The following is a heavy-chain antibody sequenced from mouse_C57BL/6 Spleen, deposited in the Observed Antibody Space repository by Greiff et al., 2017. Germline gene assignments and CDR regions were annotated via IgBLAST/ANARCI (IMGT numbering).Heavy chain of an antibody. Sequence: VQLQPSGPELVKPGASVKISCKASGYSFPGYYMNWVKQSPEKSIEWIGEIKPSTGGHTYNQKCKAKATLTVDKSSSPAYMQLKSLTSEDSAVYYCARWCYGSSYGYFDVWGTGTTVTVSS. J-gene: IGHJ1*03. V-gene: IGHV1-42*01. CDR3: ARWCYGSSYGYFDV. D-gene: IGHD1-1*01. CDR2: IKPSTGGH. CDR1: GYSFPGYY.